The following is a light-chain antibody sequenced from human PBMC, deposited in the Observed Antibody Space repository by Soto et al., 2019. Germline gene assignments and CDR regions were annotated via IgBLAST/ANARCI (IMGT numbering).Light chain of an antibody. CDR2: EVN. V-gene: IGLV2-8*01. J-gene: IGLJ1*01. CDR3: SSYAGSSNV. Sequence: ALTRPPSASGSPGQSVAISCTGTSSDVGGYNYVSWYQQHPGKAPKLMIYEVNKRPSGVPDRFSGSKSGNTASLTVSGLQAEDEADYYCSSYAGSSNVFGTGTKVTVL. CDR1: SSDVGGYNY.